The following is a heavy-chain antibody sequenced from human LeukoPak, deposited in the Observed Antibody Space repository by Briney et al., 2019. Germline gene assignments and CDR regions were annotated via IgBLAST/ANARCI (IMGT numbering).Heavy chain of an antibody. D-gene: IGHD3-3*01. V-gene: IGHV4-59*01. J-gene: IGHJ4*02. Sequence: SETLSLTCTVSGGSISSYYWSWIRQPPGKGLEWIGYIYYSGSTNYNPSLKSRVTISVDTSKNQFSLNLSSVTAADTAVYYCAGAWSGYSSFDYWGQGTLVTVSS. CDR3: AGAWSGYSSFDY. CDR2: IYYSGST. CDR1: GGSISSYY.